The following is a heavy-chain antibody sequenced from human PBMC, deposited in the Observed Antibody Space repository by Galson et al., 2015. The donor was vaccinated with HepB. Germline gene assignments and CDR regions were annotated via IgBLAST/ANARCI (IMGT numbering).Heavy chain of an antibody. CDR1: GFTVSSNY. CDR3: ARYTAGYRDAFDI. V-gene: IGHV3-66*02. D-gene: IGHD5-18*01. CDR2: IYSGGST. J-gene: IGHJ3*02. Sequence: SLRLSCAASGFTVSSNYMSWVRQAPGKGLEWVSVIYSGGSTYYADSVKGRFTISRDNSKNTLCLQMNSLRAEDTAVYYCARYTAGYRDAFDIWGQGTMVTVSS.